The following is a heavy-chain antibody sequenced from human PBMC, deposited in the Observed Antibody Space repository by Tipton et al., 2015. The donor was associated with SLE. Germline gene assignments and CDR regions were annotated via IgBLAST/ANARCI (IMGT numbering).Heavy chain of an antibody. CDR2: IYYSGST. J-gene: IGHJ5*02. D-gene: IGHD4-23*01. CDR3: ARTFPYGGFDP. CDR1: GGSISSGGYY. Sequence: TLSLTCTVSGGSISSGGYYWSWIRQHPGKGLEWIGYIYYSGSTYYNPSLKSRLTISLDTSKNQFSLKLSSVTAADTAVYYCARTFPYGGFDPWGQGTLVTVSS. V-gene: IGHV4-31*03.